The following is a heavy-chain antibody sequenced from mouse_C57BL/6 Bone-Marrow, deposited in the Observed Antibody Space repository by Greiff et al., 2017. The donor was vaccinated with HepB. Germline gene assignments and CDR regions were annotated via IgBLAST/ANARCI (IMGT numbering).Heavy chain of an antibody. CDR2: IYPGDGDT. D-gene: IGHD1-1*01. J-gene: IGHJ4*01. CDR1: GYAFSSSW. CDR3: ARSGYYGSDVDY. V-gene: IGHV1-82*01. Sequence: VKLQESGPELVKPGASVKISCKASGYAFSSSWMNWVKQRPGKGLEWIGRIYPGDGDTNYNGKFKGKATLTADKSSSTAYMQLSSLTSEDSAVYFCARSGYYGSDVDYWGQGTSVTVSS.